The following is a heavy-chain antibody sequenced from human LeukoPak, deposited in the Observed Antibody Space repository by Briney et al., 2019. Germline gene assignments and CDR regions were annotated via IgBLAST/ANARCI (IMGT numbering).Heavy chain of an antibody. V-gene: IGHV4-39*01. CDR3: ARLGIVGAAPPFPDY. D-gene: IGHD1-26*01. CDR1: GGSISSGGYY. J-gene: IGHJ4*02. CDR2: IYYSGST. Sequence: SETLSLTCTVSGGSISSGGYYWSWIRQPPGKGLEWIGSIYYSGSTYYNPSLKSRVTISVDTSKNQFSLKLSSVTAADTAVYYCARLGIVGAAPPFPDYWGQGTLVTVSS.